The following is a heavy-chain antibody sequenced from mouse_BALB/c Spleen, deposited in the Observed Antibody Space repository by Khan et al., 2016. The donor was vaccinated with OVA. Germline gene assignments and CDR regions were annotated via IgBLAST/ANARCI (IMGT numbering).Heavy chain of an antibody. V-gene: IGHV1S136*01. Sequence: VQLQQSGPELVKPGASVRMSCKDSGYTFTSYVMHWVKQKPGQGLEWIGYIYPYNDDTKYNEKFKGKATMITDKSSSTAYMERSSLTFEDSAFSYCSINYRSDLSFYSWCPVTTLPVSS. D-gene: IGHD2-14*01. CDR1: GYTFTSYV. J-gene: IGHJ2*01. CDR3: SINYRSDLSFYS. CDR2: IYPYNDDT.